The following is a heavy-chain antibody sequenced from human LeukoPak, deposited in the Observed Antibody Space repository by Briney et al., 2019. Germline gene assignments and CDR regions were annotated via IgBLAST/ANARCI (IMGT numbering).Heavy chain of an antibody. V-gene: IGHV3-48*03. CDR1: GFTFSSYE. CDR3: ARDGTPSYSTGWVYMDV. CDR2: ISGSGTVT. D-gene: IGHD6-25*01. J-gene: IGHJ6*04. Sequence: PGGSLRLSCAASGFTFSSYEMNWVRQAPGKGLEWISYISGSGTVTHYADSVEGRFTISRDNTKNSLYLQMNSLRGEDTAAYYCARDGTPSYSTGWVYMDVWGKGTTVTISS.